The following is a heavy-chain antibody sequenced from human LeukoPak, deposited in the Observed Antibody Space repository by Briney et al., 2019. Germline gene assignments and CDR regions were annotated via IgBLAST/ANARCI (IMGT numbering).Heavy chain of an antibody. CDR2: IYTSGST. Sequence: SETLSLTCTVSGGSISSGSYYWSWIRQPAGKGLEWIGRIYTSGSTNYNPSLKSRVTISVDTSKNQFSLKLSSVTAADTAVYYCARGRMVRGPYYDYWGQGTLVTVSS. CDR1: GGSISSGSYY. CDR3: ARGRMVRGPYYDY. J-gene: IGHJ4*02. V-gene: IGHV4-61*02. D-gene: IGHD3-10*01.